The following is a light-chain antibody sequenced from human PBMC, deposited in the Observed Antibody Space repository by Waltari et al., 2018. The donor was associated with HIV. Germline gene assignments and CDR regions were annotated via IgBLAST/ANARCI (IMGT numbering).Light chain of an antibody. CDR1: ESLLHSNGNNY. J-gene: IGKJ5*01. CDR3: MQPLQTPIT. CDR2: LGS. V-gene: IGKV2-28*01. Sequence: EIVMTQSPLSLPVTPGDPASISCRSRESLLHSNGNNYLDWYLQKPGQSPHLLIYLGSNRASGGPDRCSGSGSGTEFTLKISRVEAEDVGDYYCMQPLQTPITFGQGTRLEIK.